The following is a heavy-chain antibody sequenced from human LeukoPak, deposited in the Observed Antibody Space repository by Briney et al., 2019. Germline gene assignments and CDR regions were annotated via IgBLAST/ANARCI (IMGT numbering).Heavy chain of an antibody. D-gene: IGHD3-22*01. CDR3: ARDRYDSSGYYYPDY. CDR1: GFTFSTYS. CDR2: ISSSSSTT. J-gene: IGHJ4*02. Sequence: GGSLRLSCAASGFTFSTYSMNWVRQAPGKGLEWVSYISSSSSTTFYADSVKGRFTISRDNSKNTLYLQMNSLRAEDTAVYYCARDRYDSSGYYYPDYWGQGTLVTVSS. V-gene: IGHV3-48*01.